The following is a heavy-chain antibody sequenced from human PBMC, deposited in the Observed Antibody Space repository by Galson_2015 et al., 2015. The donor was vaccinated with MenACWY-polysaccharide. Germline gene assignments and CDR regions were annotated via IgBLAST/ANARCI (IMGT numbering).Heavy chain of an antibody. V-gene: IGHV1-2*02. Sequence: SVKVSCKASGYTFTGYYMHWVRQAPGQGLEWMGWINPNSGGTNYAQKFQGRVTMTRDTSISTAYMELSRLRSDDTAVYYCARDKWRAAAVRGLFDYWGQGTLVTVSS. CDR3: ARDKWRAAAVRGLFDY. D-gene: IGHD3-10*02. J-gene: IGHJ4*02. CDR1: GYTFTGYY. CDR2: INPNSGGT.